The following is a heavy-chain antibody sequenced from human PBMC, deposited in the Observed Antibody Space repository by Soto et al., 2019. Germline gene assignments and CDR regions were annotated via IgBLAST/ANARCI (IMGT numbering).Heavy chain of an antibody. CDR2: ISSSSSTI. CDR1: GFTFSSYS. V-gene: IGHV3-48*02. D-gene: IGHD1-26*01. Sequence: GGSLRLSCAACGFTFSSYSMNWVRQAPGKGLEWVSYISSSSSTIYYADSVKGRFTISRDNAKNSLYLQMNSLRDEDTAVYYCARDGRLYSGCYYAFYIWGQGTMVTVS. J-gene: IGHJ3*02. CDR3: ARDGRLYSGCYYAFYI.